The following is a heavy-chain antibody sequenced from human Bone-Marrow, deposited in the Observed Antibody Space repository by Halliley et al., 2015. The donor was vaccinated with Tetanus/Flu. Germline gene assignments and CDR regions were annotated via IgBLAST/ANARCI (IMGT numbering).Heavy chain of an antibody. CDR1: GGYISSHY. D-gene: IGHD3-22*01. CDR2: VTFGGTT. CDR3: ARAAGSYEGGGYVYAFDV. V-gene: IGHV4-59*11. Sequence: TLSLTCTVSGGYISSHYWSWIRQSPAKGLEWIGYVTFGGTTNYNPSLKSRVTISVDRSMNQFSLKLTSVTAADSAVYFCARAAGSYEGGGYVYAFDVWGQGTMVTVSS. J-gene: IGHJ3*01.